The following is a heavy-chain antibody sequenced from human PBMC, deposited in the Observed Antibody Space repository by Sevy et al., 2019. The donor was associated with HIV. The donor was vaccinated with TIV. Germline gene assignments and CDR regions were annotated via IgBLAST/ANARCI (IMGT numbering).Heavy chain of an antibody. CDR2: ISYTGST. Sequence: SETLSLTCTVSGVSISGGAYYWGWIRQPPGKGLEWIGSISYTGSTYYNPSLKSRVTISVDTSKNQFSLKLTSVTAADTAVYYCGRRGGHNWFDPWGQGTLVTVS. J-gene: IGHJ5*02. CDR1: GVSISGGAYY. CDR3: GRRGGHNWFDP. D-gene: IGHD3-16*01. V-gene: IGHV4-39*01.